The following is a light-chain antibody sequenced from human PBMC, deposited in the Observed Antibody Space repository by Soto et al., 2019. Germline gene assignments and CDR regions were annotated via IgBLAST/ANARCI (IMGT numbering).Light chain of an antibody. CDR2: GNS. J-gene: IGLJ2*01. CDR3: QSYDSSLSGVV. V-gene: IGLV1-40*01. Sequence: QSVLTQPPSVSGAPGQRVTISCTGSSSNIGAGYDVHWYQQLPGTAPKLLIYGNSNRTSGVPDRFSGSKAGTSASLAITWLQAEDEADYYCQSYDSSLSGVVFGGGTKLTVL. CDR1: SSNIGAGYD.